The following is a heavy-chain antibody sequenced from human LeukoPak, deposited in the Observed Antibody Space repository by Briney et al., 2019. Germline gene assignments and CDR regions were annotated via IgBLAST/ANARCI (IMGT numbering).Heavy chain of an antibody. J-gene: IGHJ6*02. CDR2: MNNGPGAT. V-gene: IGHV3-23*01. CDR1: GFSFSTSP. D-gene: IGHD2-15*01. Sequence: GGSLRLSCAASGFSFSTSPMSWVRQPPGKGLEWVSAMNNGPGATFYRDSVRGRFTISRDDSKSTLYLQMNSLRAEDTAVYYCVRDIVQTAYILPSGMDVWGQGTTVTVSS. CDR3: VRDIVQTAYILPSGMDV.